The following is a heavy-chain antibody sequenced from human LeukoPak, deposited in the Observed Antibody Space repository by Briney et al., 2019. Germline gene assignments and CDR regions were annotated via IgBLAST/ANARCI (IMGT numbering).Heavy chain of an antibody. CDR2: IGTAGDT. V-gene: IGHV3-13*01. D-gene: IGHD5-12*01. CDR3: ARGRSGYDPPDY. Sequence: PGGSLRLSCAASGFTFSSYDMHWVRQATGKGLEWVSAIGTAGDTYYPGSVKGRFTISRENAKNSLYLQMNSLRAGDTAVYYCARGRSGYDPPDYWGQGTLVTVSS. CDR1: GFTFSSYD. J-gene: IGHJ4*02.